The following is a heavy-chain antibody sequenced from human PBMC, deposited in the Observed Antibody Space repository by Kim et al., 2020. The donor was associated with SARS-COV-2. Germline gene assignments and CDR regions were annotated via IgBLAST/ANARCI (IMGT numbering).Heavy chain of an antibody. CDR2: E. Sequence: ENDAQKFPGRVQITADESTSTAYMELSSLRSEDTAVYYCARVLSDWYFDLWGRGTLVTVSS. J-gene: IGHJ2*01. V-gene: IGHV1-69*01. CDR3: ARVLSDWYFDL.